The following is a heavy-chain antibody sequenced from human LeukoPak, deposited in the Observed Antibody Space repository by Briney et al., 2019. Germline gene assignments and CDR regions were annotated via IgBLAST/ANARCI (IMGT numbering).Heavy chain of an antibody. V-gene: IGHV3-7*01. Sequence: PGGSLRLSCVVSGFTFSSYWMSWVRQAPGQGLEWGANIKQDGSEKYYVDSVKGRFTMSRDNAKNSLYLQMNSLRAEDTAVYYCARVQWELRGVGSYFEYWGQGALVTVSS. CDR2: IKQDGSEK. D-gene: IGHD1-26*01. J-gene: IGHJ4*02. CDR3: ARVQWELRGVGSYFEY. CDR1: GFTFSSYW.